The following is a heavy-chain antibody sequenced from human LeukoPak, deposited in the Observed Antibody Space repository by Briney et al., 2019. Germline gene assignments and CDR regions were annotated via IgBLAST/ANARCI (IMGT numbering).Heavy chain of an antibody. J-gene: IGHJ4*02. Sequence: PSETLSLTCTVSGGPISSGSYYWSWIRQPAGKGLEWIGRTYTSGSTNYNPSLKSRVTISVDTSKNQFSLKLSSVTAADTAVYYCARAGYDILTGYYYFDYWGQGTLVTVSS. CDR3: ARAGYDILTGYYYFDY. D-gene: IGHD3-9*01. CDR2: TYTSGST. V-gene: IGHV4-61*02. CDR1: GGPISSGSYY.